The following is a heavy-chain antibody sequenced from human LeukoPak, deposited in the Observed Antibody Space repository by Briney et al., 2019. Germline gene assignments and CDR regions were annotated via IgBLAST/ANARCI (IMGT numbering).Heavy chain of an antibody. V-gene: IGHV1-69*04. CDR1: GGTFSSYA. CDR3: AREEITMVRGVIIDPIAAAGRLFDY. Sequence: GASVKVSCKASGGTFSSYAISWVRQAPGQGLEWMGRIIPILGIANYAQKFQGRVTITADKSTSTAYMELSSLRSEDTAVYYCAREEITMVRGVIIDPIAAAGRLFDYWGQGTVVSVSS. D-gene: IGHD3-10*01. CDR2: IIPILGIA. J-gene: IGHJ4*02.